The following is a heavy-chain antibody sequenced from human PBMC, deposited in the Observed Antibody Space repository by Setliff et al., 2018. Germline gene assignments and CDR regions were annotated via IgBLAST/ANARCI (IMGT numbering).Heavy chain of an antibody. Sequence: PGESLKISCATSGYNFNSHWIAWVRQVPGGGLEWMGLIFPADSETRYSPSFQGQFKMSVDTSINTAYLQWNSLKASDTALYFCARLPSTGSAFFQHWGQGTLVTVSS. J-gene: IGHJ1*01. CDR2: IFPADSET. D-gene: IGHD1-1*01. CDR3: ARLPSTGSAFFQH. V-gene: IGHV5-51*01. CDR1: GYNFNSHW.